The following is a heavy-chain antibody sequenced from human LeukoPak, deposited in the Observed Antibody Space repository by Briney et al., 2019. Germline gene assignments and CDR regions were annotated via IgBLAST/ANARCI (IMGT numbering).Heavy chain of an antibody. CDR3: ARESDYGGKGDY. CDR1: GFTFEIHW. Sequence: TGGSLRLSCAASGFTFEIHWMSWVRQAPGKGLEWVANIKPEGTDKYYVDSVKGRFTISRDNAKNSVYLQMNSLRAEDTAVYYCARESDYGGKGDYWGQGTLVTVSS. V-gene: IGHV3-7*01. J-gene: IGHJ4*02. CDR2: IKPEGTDK. D-gene: IGHD4-17*01.